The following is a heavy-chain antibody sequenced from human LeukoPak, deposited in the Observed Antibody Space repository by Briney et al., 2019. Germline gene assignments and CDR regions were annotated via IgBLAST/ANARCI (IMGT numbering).Heavy chain of an antibody. Sequence: SETLSLTCTVSGGSISSYYWSWIRQPPGKGLEWIGYIYYSGSTNYNPSLKSRVTISVDTSKNQFSLKLSSVTAADTAVYYCASDSPNIVVIPTGGTYYYSMDVWGQGTTVTVSS. J-gene: IGHJ6*02. CDR3: ASDSPNIVVIPTGGTYYYSMDV. D-gene: IGHD2-2*01. CDR2: IYYSGST. CDR1: GGSISSYY. V-gene: IGHV4-59*01.